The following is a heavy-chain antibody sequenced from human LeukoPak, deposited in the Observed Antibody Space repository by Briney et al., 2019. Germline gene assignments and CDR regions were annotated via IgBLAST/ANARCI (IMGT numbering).Heavy chain of an antibody. CDR2: ISSSSSYI. D-gene: IGHD1-14*01. Sequence: GGSLRLSCGASGFTFSSYSINWVRQAPGKGLEWVSSISSSSSYIYYADSVKGRFTISRDNSKNTLYLQMNSLRAEDTAVYYCAKDLRNIHYLDYWGQGTLVTVSS. CDR3: AKDLRNIHYLDY. CDR1: GFTFSSYS. J-gene: IGHJ4*02. V-gene: IGHV3-21*01.